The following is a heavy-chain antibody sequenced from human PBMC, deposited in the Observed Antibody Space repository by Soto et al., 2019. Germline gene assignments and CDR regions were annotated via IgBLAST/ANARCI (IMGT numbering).Heavy chain of an antibody. J-gene: IGHJ3*01. CDR2: IWSNGGNE. V-gene: IGHV3-33*01. CDR1: GFTFSDYI. CDR3: ARDLGYDSSAFYGLHAFDV. D-gene: IGHD3-22*01. Sequence: HPGGSLRLSCAASGFTFSDYIMHWVRQAPGKGLEWVAVIWSNGGNEHYGDSVEGRFTISRGNFKNTVYLQMDSLRVEDTAVFYCARDLGYDSSAFYGLHAFDVWGHGTMVTVSS.